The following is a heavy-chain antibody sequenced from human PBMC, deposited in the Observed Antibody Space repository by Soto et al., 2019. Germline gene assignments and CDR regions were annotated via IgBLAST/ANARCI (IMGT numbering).Heavy chain of an antibody. CDR1: GYTFTSYG. V-gene: IGHV1-18*01. J-gene: IGHJ5*02. CDR2: ISAYNGNT. CDR3: ARDLGCSSTSCYSNWFDP. D-gene: IGHD2-2*01. Sequence: ASVKVSCKASGYTFTSYGISWVRQAPGQGLEWMGWISAYNGNTNYAQKLQGRVTMTTDTSTSTAYMELRSLRSDDTAVYYCARDLGCSSTSCYSNWFDPWGQGTLVTVS.